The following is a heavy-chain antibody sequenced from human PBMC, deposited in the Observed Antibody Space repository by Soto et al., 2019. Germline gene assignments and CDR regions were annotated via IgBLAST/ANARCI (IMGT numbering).Heavy chain of an antibody. D-gene: IGHD3-9*01. CDR3: ARDGLRYFASNWFDP. CDR1: GFTFSSYS. V-gene: IGHV3-48*01. CDR2: ISSSSSTI. J-gene: IGHJ5*02. Sequence: GGSLRLSCAASGFTFSSYSMNWVRQAPGKGLEWVSYISSSSSTIYYADSVKGRFTISRDNAKNTLYLQMNSLRAEDTAVYYCARDGLRYFASNWFDPWGQGTLVIVSS.